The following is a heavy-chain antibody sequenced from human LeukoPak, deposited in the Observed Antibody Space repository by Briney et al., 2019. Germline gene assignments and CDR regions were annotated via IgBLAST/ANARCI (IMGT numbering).Heavy chain of an antibody. CDR3: ARQMGYFDILTPPVY. Sequence: SETLSLTCTVSGGSISSGSYYWGWIRQPPGKGLEWIGSIYYSGSTYYNPSLKSRVTISVDTSKNQFSLKLSSVTAADTAVYYCARQMGYFDILTPPVYWGQGTLVTVSS. V-gene: IGHV4-39*01. D-gene: IGHD3-9*01. CDR2: IYYSGST. J-gene: IGHJ4*02. CDR1: GGSISSGSYY.